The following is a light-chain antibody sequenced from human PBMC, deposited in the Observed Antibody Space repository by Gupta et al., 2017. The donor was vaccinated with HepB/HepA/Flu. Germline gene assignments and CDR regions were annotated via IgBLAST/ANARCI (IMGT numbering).Light chain of an antibody. CDR3: AAWDDSLNGWV. J-gene: IGLJ3*02. CDR1: TSNIGFNT. Sequence: SLLPPPPPASEAPWPRVTISCSGSTSNIGFNTVNWYQQLPGTAPKLLIYSSNEWHSGVPERFSGSKSGTSASLAITGLQSEDEADYYCAAWDDSLNGWVFGGGTKLTVL. CDR2: SSN. V-gene: IGLV1-44*01.